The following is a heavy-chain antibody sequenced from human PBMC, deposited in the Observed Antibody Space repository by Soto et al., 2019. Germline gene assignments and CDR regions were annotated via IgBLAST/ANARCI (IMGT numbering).Heavy chain of an antibody. CDR2: NSSSGSFI. D-gene: IGHD3-16*02. Sequence: QVQLVESGGGLVKPGGSLRLSCAPSGFTFSDYYMSWIRQAPGKGLEWVSYNSSSGSFIYYAVSVKGRFTISRDNVKNSMYLQMNSLRVEDTAVYYCARGVYDYVWGSYRPFGMDVWGQGTTVIVSS. CDR1: GFTFSDYY. J-gene: IGHJ6*02. CDR3: ARGVYDYVWGSYRPFGMDV. V-gene: IGHV3-11*01.